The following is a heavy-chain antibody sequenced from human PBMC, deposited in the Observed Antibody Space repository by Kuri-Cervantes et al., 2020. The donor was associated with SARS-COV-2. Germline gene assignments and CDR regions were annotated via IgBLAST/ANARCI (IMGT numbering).Heavy chain of an antibody. J-gene: IGHJ4*02. CDR2: ISTSSSSYI. D-gene: IGHD4-11*01. V-gene: IGHV3-21*01. CDR3: ARVTTVTEGY. CDR1: GFTFNSYS. Sequence: GGSLRLSCAASGFTFNSYSMNWVRQAPGKGLEWVSSISTSSSSYIYYADSVKGRFTISRDNAKNSLYLQMNSLRAEDTAVYYCARVTTVTEGYWGQGTLVTVSS.